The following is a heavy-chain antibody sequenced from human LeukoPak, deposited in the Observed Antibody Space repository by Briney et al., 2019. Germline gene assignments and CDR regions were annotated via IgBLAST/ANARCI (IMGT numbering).Heavy chain of an antibody. J-gene: IGHJ5*02. D-gene: IGHD3-16*01. V-gene: IGHV4-59*11. CDR3: ARLHALGAEEFDP. CDR1: GGSISGHY. CDR2: LHYTGST. Sequence: SETLSLTCTVSGGSISGHYWSWIRQPPGKRLEWIGYLHYTGSTNYNPSLNSRITMSVDTPNNQFSLRLTSVAAADTAVYYCARLHALGAEEFDPWGQGALVTVSS.